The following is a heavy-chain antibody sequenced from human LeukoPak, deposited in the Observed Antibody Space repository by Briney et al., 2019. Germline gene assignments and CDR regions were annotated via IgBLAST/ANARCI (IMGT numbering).Heavy chain of an antibody. J-gene: IGHJ3*01. D-gene: IGHD2-15*01. V-gene: IGHV3-9*01. CDR1: GFTFDEYA. CDR2: ISYGSDTI. CDR3: AKDRGVSSQLGDAFDV. Sequence: PGGSLRLSCAASGFTFDEYAMHWVRQAPGKGLEWVSGISYGSDTIDYVDSVKGRFTISRDNAKTSLYLQMNSLRTHDTALYYCAKDRGVSSQLGDAFDVWGQGTMVSVSS.